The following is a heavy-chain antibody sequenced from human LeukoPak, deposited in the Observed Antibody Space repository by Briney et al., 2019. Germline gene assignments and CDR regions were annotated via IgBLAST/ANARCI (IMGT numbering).Heavy chain of an antibody. Sequence: KSGGSLRLSCAASGFTFSTYTMYWVRHPPGKRLEWVSIIGNNGGGIHYADSVKGRFTISRDNLKNALYLQMNSLRVEDTAVYYCAIDPNWGTHSWGQGVLVTVSS. D-gene: IGHD7-27*01. V-gene: IGHV3-23*01. J-gene: IGHJ4*02. CDR1: GFTFSTYT. CDR2: IGNNGGGI. CDR3: AIDPNWGTHS.